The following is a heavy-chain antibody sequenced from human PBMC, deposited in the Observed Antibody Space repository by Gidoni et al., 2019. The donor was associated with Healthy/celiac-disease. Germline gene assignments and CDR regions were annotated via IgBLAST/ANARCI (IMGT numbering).Heavy chain of an antibody. J-gene: IGHJ5*02. V-gene: IGHV3-21*01. CDR1: GFPFSSYS. Sequence: EVQLVESGGGLVKPGGSLRLSCAASGFPFSSYSMNWVRQAPGKGLEWVSSISSSSSYIYYADSVKGRFTISRDNAKNSLYLQMNSLRAEDTAVYYCARVAVAGTWEDWFDPWGQGTLVTVSS. CDR2: ISSSSSYI. CDR3: ARVAVAGTWEDWFDP. D-gene: IGHD6-19*01.